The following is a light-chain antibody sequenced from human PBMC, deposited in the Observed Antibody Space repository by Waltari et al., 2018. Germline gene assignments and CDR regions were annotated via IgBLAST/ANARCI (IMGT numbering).Light chain of an antibody. J-gene: IGKJ2*01. Sequence: DIQMTQTPSSLSPSVGDRVTITCRASQNIAGHLNGFQQQPGRAPKRLIHTASSLQSGVPSRFSGSGSGTHFTLIISSLQPEDFATYFCQQTYITPYTFGQGTKLEIK. CDR3: QQTYITPYT. CDR1: QNIAGH. V-gene: IGKV1-39*01. CDR2: TAS.